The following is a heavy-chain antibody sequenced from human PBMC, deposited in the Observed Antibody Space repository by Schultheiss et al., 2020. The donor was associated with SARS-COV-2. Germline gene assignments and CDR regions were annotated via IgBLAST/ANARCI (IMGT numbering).Heavy chain of an antibody. D-gene: IGHD2-21*02. CDR3: TVCGGNCYATDY. V-gene: IGHV3-49*04. Sequence: GGSLRLSCTASGFTFGDYAMSWVRQAPGKGLDWVGFIRSKAYSGTTEYAASVKCRFTILRDDSKIIAYLQMNSLKTEDTAVYYCTVCGGNCYATDYWGQGTMVTVSS. J-gene: IGHJ4*02. CDR2: IRSKAYSGTT. CDR1: GFTFGDYA.